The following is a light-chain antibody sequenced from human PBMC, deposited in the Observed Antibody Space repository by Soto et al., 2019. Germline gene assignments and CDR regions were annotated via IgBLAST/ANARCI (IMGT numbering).Light chain of an antibody. V-gene: IGKV3-20*01. J-gene: IGKJ2*01. CDR3: QQYPGYT. Sequence: EIVLTLSPGTLSLSPGERATLSCRASQSVSSSYLAWYQRKPGQAPRLLIYGASSRATGLPDRFSGSGSGTDFTLTISRLEPEDFAVYYCQQYPGYTFGQGTKLEIK. CDR2: GAS. CDR1: QSVSSSY.